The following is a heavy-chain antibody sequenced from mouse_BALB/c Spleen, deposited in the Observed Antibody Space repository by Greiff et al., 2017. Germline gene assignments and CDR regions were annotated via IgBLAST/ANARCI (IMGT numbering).Heavy chain of an antibody. CDR3: ARGGYDYDGYAMDY. D-gene: IGHD2-4*01. J-gene: IGHJ4*01. Sequence: EVKVEESGGGLVQPGGSRKLSCAASGFTFSSFGMHWVRQAPEKGLEWVAYISSGSSTIYYADTVKGRFTISRDNPKNTLFLQMTSLRSEDTAMYYCARGGYDYDGYAMDYWGQGTSVTVSS. CDR1: GFTFSSFG. CDR2: ISSGSSTI. V-gene: IGHV5-17*02.